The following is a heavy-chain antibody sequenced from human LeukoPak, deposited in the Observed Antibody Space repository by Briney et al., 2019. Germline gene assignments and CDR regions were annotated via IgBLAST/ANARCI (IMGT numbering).Heavy chain of an antibody. CDR3: ATARAGAAFRWFDP. V-gene: IGHV4-34*01. Sequence: AETLSLTCAVYGGSFSGYYWSWIRQPPGKGREWIGEINHSGSTNYNPSLKSRVTISVDTSKNQFSLKLSSVTAADTAVYYCATARAGAAFRWFDPWGQGTLVTVSS. J-gene: IGHJ5*02. CDR1: GGSFSGYY. CDR2: INHSGST. D-gene: IGHD6-19*01.